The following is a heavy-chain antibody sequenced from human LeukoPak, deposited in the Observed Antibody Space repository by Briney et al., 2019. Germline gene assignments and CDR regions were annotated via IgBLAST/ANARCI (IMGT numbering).Heavy chain of an antibody. J-gene: IGHJ4*02. V-gene: IGHV1-46*01. D-gene: IGHD3-10*01. CDR2: INPSGGST. CDR3: ARGGAITMVRGATLDY. CDR1: GYTFTSYG. Sequence: VASVKVSCKASGYTFTSYGISWVRQAPGQGLEWMGIINPSGGSTSYAQKFQGRVTMTRDTSTSTVYMELSSLRSEDTAVYYCARGGAITMVRGATLDYWGQGTLVTVSS.